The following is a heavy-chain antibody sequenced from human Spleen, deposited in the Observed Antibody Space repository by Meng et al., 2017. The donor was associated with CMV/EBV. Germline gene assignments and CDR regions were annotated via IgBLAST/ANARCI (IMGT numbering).Heavy chain of an antibody. CDR3: ARVSGSFYVIDY. V-gene: IGHV4-38-2*02. D-gene: IGHD1-26*01. J-gene: IGHJ4*02. Sequence: GSLRLSCTVSGYSITSGYSWGWIRQPPGKGLEWIGSIYHSGSTSYNPSLKSRVTISVDTSKNQFSLKLSSVTAADTAVYCCARVSGSFYVIDYWGQGTLVTVSS. CDR1: GYSITSGYS. CDR2: IYHSGST.